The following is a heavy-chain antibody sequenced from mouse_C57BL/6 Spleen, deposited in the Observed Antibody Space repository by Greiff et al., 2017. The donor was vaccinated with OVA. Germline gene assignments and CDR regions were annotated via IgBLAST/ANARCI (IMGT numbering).Heavy chain of an antibody. CDR2: IYPGDGAN. CDR1: GYAFSSYW. J-gene: IGHJ3*01. CDR3: ARGDYDGSWFAD. D-gene: IGHD2-4*01. Sequence: QVQLQQSGAELVKPGASVKISCKASGYAFSSYWMNWVKQRPGKGLEWIGQIYPGDGANNYNGKFKGKATLTADKSSSTAYMQLSSLTSEDSAVYFCARGDYDGSWFADWGQGTLVTVSA. V-gene: IGHV1-80*01.